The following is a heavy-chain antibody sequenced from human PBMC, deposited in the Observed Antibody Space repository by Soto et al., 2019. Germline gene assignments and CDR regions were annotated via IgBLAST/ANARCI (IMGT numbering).Heavy chain of an antibody. CDR2: IYTSGST. J-gene: IGHJ4*02. CDR3: ARDNDSSGYYFDY. Sequence: SESLSLACTVCGGSISSYYCSWIRQPAGKGLEWIGRIYTSGSTNYNPSLKSRVTMSVDTSKNQFSLKLSSVTAADTAVYYCARDNDSSGYYFDYWGQGTLVTVSP. D-gene: IGHD3-22*01. V-gene: IGHV4-4*07. CDR1: GGSISSYY.